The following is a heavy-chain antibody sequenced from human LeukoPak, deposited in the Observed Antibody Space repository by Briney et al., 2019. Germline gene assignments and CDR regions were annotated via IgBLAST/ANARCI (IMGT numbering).Heavy chain of an antibody. CDR1: GGSISSYY. CDR2: IYTSGST. J-gene: IGHJ3*02. D-gene: IGHD6-19*01. Sequence: SETLSLTCTVSGGSISSYYWSWLRQPAGEGLEWIGRIYTSGSTNYNPSLKSRVTMSVDTSKNQFSLKLSSVTAADTAVYYCARDFVAGRLNAFDIWGQGTMVTVSS. CDR3: ARDFVAGRLNAFDI. V-gene: IGHV4-4*07.